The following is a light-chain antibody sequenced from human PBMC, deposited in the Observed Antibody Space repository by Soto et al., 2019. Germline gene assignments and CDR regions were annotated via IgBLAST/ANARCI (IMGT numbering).Light chain of an antibody. CDR2: KAC. J-gene: IGKJ1*01. CDR3: QQDNSYLT. Sequence: DIQMTQSPSTLSASVGDRVTITCRASQSISIWLAWYQQKPGKAPKLLIYKACSLESGVPSRFSGSGSGTEFPLTISSLQPDDVATYYCQQDNSYLTFGQVTKVEIK. V-gene: IGKV1-5*03. CDR1: QSISIW.